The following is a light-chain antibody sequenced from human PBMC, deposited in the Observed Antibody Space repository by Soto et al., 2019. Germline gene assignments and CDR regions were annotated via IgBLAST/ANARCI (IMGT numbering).Light chain of an antibody. Sequence: AIQMTQSPFSLSASVGDRVTITCRASQGIRNDLGWYQQKPGKAPKLLIYAASSLQSGVPSRFSGSGSGTDFTLTNSSLQPEDFATYYCLQDYNYPWTFGQGTKVEIK. CDR1: QGIRND. V-gene: IGKV1-6*01. J-gene: IGKJ1*01. CDR2: AAS. CDR3: LQDYNYPWT.